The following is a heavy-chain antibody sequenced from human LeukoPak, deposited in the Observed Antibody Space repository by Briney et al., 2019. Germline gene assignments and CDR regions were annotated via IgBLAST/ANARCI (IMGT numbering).Heavy chain of an antibody. J-gene: IGHJ4*02. V-gene: IGHV3-11*04. CDR1: GFTFLSDYY. Sequence: GGSLRLSCAASGFTFLSDYYMSWIRQAPGKGLEWVSYISSGGYTIHYADSVKGRFTISRDNAKKSLYLQMNSLRAEDTAVYYCARRCSSTSCLQYWGQGTLVTVSS. CDR3: ARRCSSTSCLQY. CDR2: ISSGGYTI. D-gene: IGHD2-2*01.